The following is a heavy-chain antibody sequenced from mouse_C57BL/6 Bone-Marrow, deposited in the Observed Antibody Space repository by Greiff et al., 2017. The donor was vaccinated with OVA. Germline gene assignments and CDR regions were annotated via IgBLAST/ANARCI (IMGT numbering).Heavy chain of an antibody. V-gene: IGHV1-82*01. J-gene: IGHJ4*01. CDR2: IYPGDGDT. CDR1: GYAFSSSW. D-gene: IGHD4-1*01. Sequence: QVQLKESGPELVKPGASVKISCKASGYAFSSSWMNWVKQRPGKGLEWIGRIYPGDGDTNYNGKFKGKATLTADKSSSTAYMQLSSLTSEDSAVYFCARELGRYYAMDYWGQGTSVTVSS. CDR3: ARELGRYYAMDY.